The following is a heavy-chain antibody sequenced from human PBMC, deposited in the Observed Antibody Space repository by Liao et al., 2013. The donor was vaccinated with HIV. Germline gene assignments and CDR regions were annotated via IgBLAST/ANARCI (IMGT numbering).Heavy chain of an antibody. CDR2: VNHSGGT. V-gene: IGHV4-34*01. CDR1: GESFSGYY. Sequence: QVQLQQWGAGLLKPSETLSLSCAVYGESFSGYYWSWIRQPPREGAWNGLGKVNHSGGTNYNPSLESRGTISVDTSKNQFSLKLTSVTAADTAVYYCARELPVITRRRFFDSWGLGTLVTVSS. CDR3: ARELPVITRRRFFDS. D-gene: IGHD1-1*01. J-gene: IGHJ4*02.